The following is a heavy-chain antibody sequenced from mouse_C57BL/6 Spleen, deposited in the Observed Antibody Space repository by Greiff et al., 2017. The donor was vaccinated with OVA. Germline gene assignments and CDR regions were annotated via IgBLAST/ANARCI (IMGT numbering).Heavy chain of an antibody. CDR1: GYSFTSYY. CDR3: ARTDYGNLYYFDY. Sequence: QVQLQQSGPELVKPGASVKISCKASGYSFTSYYIHWVKQRPGQGLEWIGWIYPGSGNTKYNEKFKGKATLTADTSSSTAYMQLSSLTSEDSAVYYCARTDYGNLYYFDYWGQGTTLTVSS. D-gene: IGHD2-1*01. V-gene: IGHV1-66*01. J-gene: IGHJ2*01. CDR2: IYPGSGNT.